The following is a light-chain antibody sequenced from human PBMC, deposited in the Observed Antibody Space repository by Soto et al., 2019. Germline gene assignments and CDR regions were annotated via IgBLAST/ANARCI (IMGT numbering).Light chain of an antibody. J-gene: IGKJ2*01. CDR2: LGS. Sequence: DIVMTQSPLSLPVTPGGPASISCRSSQSLRHSNGFNYLDWYLQKPGQSPQLLIYLGSNRASGVPDRFSGSGSGTDFTLKISRVEAEDVGVYYCMQALQTPTTFGQGTKLEIK. V-gene: IGKV2-28*01. CDR3: MQALQTPTT. CDR1: QSLRHSNGFNY.